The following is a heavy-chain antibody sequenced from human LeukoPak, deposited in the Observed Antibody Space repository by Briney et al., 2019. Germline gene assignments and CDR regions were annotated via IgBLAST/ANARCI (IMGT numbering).Heavy chain of an antibody. CDR1: GYTLTELS. J-gene: IGHJ5*02. D-gene: IGHD4-17*01. Sequence: ASVKVSCKVSGYTLTELSMHWVRQAPGKGLEWMGGFDPEDGETIYAQKFQGRVTITADKSTSTAYMELSSLRSEDTAVYYCARVGYGDYANWFDPWGQGTLVTVSS. CDR2: FDPEDGET. CDR3: ARVGYGDYANWFDP. V-gene: IGHV1-24*01.